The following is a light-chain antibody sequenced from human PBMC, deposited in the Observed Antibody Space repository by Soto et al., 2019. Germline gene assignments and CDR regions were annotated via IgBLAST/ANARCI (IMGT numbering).Light chain of an antibody. CDR1: SSDVGGYNY. CDR3: SSYTTISTLEV. J-gene: IGLJ3*02. V-gene: IGLV2-14*01. Sequence: QSALTQPASVSGSPGQSITISCTGTSSDVGGYNYVSWYQQHPGKAPKLMIYEVSNRPSGVSNRFSGSKSGNTASLTISGRQAEDEADYYCSSYTTISTLEVFGGGTKVTVL. CDR2: EVS.